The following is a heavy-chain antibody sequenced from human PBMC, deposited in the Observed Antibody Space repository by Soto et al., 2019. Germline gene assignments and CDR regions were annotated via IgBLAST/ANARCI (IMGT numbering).Heavy chain of an antibody. D-gene: IGHD5-18*01. Sequence: SETLSLTCAVYGGSFSGYYWSWIRQPPGKGLEWIGEINHSGSTNYNPSLKSRVTISVDTSKNQFSLKLSSVTAADTAVYYCARAPDTAMAPYYYYYYGMDVWGQGTTVTVSS. CDR3: ARAPDTAMAPYYYYYYGMDV. CDR1: GGSFSGYY. CDR2: INHSGST. V-gene: IGHV4-34*01. J-gene: IGHJ6*02.